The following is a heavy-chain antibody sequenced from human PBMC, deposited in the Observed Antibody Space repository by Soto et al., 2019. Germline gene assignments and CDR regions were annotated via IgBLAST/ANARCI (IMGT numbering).Heavy chain of an antibody. CDR2: IWYDGSNK. CDR1: GFTFSSYG. CDR3: ARDPGFSLVPAATVTTLDY. V-gene: IGHV3-33*01. J-gene: IGHJ4*02. Sequence: QVQLVESGGGVVQPGRSLRLSCAASGFTFSSYGMHWVRQAPGKGLEWVAVIWYDGSNKYYADSVKGRFTISRDNSKNTLYLQMNSLRAEDTAVYYCARDPGFSLVPAATVTTLDYWGQGTLVTVSS. D-gene: IGHD2-2*01.